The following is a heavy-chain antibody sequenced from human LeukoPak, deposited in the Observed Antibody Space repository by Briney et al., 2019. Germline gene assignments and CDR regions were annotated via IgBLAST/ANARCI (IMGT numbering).Heavy chain of an antibody. CDR1: GYTFTDYY. J-gene: IGHJ4*02. D-gene: IGHD2-2*01. CDR2: INPNDGDT. CDR3: ARANFLYCSSSTCLFDY. V-gene: IGHV1-2*02. Sequence: ASMKVSCKASGYTFTDYYMHWARQAPGQGFEWMGWINPNDGDTNYAQKFQGRVTMTRDTSISTAHMEVSRLRSDDTAVYYCARANFLYCSSSTCLFDYWGQGTLVTVSS.